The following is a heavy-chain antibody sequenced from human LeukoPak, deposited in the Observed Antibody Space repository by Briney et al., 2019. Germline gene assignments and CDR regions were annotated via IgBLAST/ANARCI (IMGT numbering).Heavy chain of an antibody. CDR2: IYYSGST. J-gene: IGHJ6*02. V-gene: IGHV4-59*08. Sequence: SETLSLTCTVSGGSIGTYYWSWIRQPPGKGLEWIGYIYYSGSTNYNPSLKSRVTISVDTSKNQFSLKLSSVTAADTAVYYCARHNDYYVVGGMDVWGQGTTVTVSS. D-gene: IGHD3-10*02. CDR3: ARHNDYYVVGGMDV. CDR1: GGSIGTYY.